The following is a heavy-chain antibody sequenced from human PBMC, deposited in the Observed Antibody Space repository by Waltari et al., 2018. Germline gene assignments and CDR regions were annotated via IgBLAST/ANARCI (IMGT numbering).Heavy chain of an antibody. V-gene: IGHV1-2*02. CDR1: GYTFTGYY. D-gene: IGHD2-15*01. CDR3: AVVAATPYYFDY. CDR2: NNPNRGGT. Sequence: QVQLVQSGAEVKKPGDSVKVSCKASGYTFTGYYMHWVRPAPGQGLEWMGWNNPNRGGTNYAQKFQGRVTMTRDTSISTAYMELSRLRSDDTAVYYCAVVAATPYYFDYWGQGTLVTVSS. J-gene: IGHJ4*02.